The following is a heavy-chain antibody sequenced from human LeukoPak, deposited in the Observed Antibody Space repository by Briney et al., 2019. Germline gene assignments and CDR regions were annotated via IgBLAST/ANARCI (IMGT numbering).Heavy chain of an antibody. CDR3: ARDGLYSRGWSDAFDI. CDR1: GGSISSGSYY. V-gene: IGHV4-61*02. J-gene: IGHJ3*02. D-gene: IGHD6-19*01. Sequence: SQTLSLTCTVSGGSISSGSYYWSWIRQPAGKGLEWIGRIYTSGSTNYNPSLKSRVTISVDTSKNQFSLKLSSVTAADTAVYYCARDGLYSRGWSDAFDIWGQGTMVTVSS. CDR2: IYTSGST.